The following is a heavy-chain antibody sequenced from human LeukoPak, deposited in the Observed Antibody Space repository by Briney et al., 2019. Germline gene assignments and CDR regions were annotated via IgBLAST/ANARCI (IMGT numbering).Heavy chain of an antibody. CDR3: AKRVVDY. J-gene: IGHJ4*02. CDR2: ISGSAATT. Sequence: GGSLRLSCAVSGFTFSSYAMSWVRQAPGKGLEWISTISGSAATTYYADSVKGRFTISRDNSKNTLYLLMNSLRAEDTAVYYCAKRVVDYWGQGTLVTVSS. CDR1: GFTFSSYA. V-gene: IGHV3-23*01.